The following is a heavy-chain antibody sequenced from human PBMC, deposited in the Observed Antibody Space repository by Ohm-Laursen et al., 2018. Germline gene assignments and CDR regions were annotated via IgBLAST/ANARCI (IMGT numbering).Heavy chain of an antibody. V-gene: IGHV3-23*01. CDR1: GFTFSDST. D-gene: IGHD3-22*01. CDR3: AKEGEGIFDSSYFFDY. CDR2: ISGRGGTI. J-gene: IGHJ4*02. Sequence: GSLRLSCAASGFTFSDSTMNWVRQAPGKGLEWISSISGRGGTISYADSVKGRFTISRDNSKNTLLLQMSWLRAEDTAVYYCAKEGEGIFDSSYFFDYWGQGALVTVSS.